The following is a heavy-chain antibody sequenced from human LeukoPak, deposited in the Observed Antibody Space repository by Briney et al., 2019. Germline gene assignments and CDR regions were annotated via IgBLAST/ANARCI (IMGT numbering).Heavy chain of an antibody. Sequence: PGGSLRLSCAASGFTFVDYAMHWVRQAPGKGLEWVSGILRNSGSIGYADSVKGRFTISRDDAKKSLYLQMSSLRAEDTALYYCVKDGGRDTAAAYYWGQGTLVSVSS. D-gene: IGHD6-13*01. J-gene: IGHJ4*02. CDR1: GFTFVDYA. V-gene: IGHV3-9*01. CDR2: ILRNSGSI. CDR3: VKDGGRDTAAAYY.